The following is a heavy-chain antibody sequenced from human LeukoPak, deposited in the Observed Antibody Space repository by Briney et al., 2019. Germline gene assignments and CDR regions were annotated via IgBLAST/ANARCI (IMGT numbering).Heavy chain of an antibody. CDR2: INHSGST. V-gene: IGHV4-34*01. Sequence: SETLSLTCAVYGGSFSGYYWSWIRQPPGKGLEWIGEINHSGSTNYNPSLKSRVTISVDTSKNQFSLKLSSVTAAHTAVYYCARGYSRLQWGDFDYWGQGTLVTVSS. CDR1: GGSFSGYY. D-gene: IGHD4-11*01. CDR3: ARGYSRLQWGDFDY. J-gene: IGHJ4*02.